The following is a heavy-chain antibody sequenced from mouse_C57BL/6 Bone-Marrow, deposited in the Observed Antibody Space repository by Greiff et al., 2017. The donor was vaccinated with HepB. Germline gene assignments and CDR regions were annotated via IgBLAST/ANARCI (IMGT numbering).Heavy chain of an antibody. V-gene: IGHV1-54*01. CDR2: INPGSGGT. Sequence: VKLMESGAELVRPGTSVKVSCKASGYAFTNYLIEWVKQRPGQGLEWIGVINPGSGGTNYNEKFKGKATLTADKSSSTAYMQLSSLTSEDSAVYFCARERGFYYAMDYWGQGTSVTVSS. CDR1: GYAFTNYL. CDR3: ARERGFYYAMDY. J-gene: IGHJ4*01.